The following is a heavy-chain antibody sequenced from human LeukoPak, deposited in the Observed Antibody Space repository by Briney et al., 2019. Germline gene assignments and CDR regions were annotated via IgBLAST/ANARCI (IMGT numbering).Heavy chain of an antibody. Sequence: ASVTVSCKASGGTFSTYAISWVRQAPGQGLEWMGGIIPIFGTANDAQKFQGRVTITADESTSTAYMELSSLGSEDTAVYYCARGLIAVAGIPFDYWGQGTLVTVSS. CDR2: IIPIFGTA. CDR3: ARGLIAVAGIPFDY. CDR1: GGTFSTYA. V-gene: IGHV1-69*01. D-gene: IGHD6-19*01. J-gene: IGHJ4*02.